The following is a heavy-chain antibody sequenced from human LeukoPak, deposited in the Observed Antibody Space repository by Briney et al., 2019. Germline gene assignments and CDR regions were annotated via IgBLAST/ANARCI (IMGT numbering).Heavy chain of an antibody. D-gene: IGHD2-2*01. CDR3: ARDPIVVVPAAMPY. J-gene: IGHJ4*02. V-gene: IGHV4-39*01. Sequence: PSETLSLTCTVSGGSISSSSYYWGWIRQPPGKGLEWIGSIYYSGSTYYNPSLKGRVTISVDTSKNQFSLKLSSVTAADTAVYYCARDPIVVVPAAMPYWGRGTLVTVSS. CDR2: IYYSGST. CDR1: GGSISSSSYY.